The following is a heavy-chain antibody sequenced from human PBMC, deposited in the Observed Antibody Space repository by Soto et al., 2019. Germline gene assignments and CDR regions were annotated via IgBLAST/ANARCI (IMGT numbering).Heavy chain of an antibody. V-gene: IGHV1-3*04. CDR1: GCTFSSSP. CDR3: ARDEGVASGN. CDR2: INTANDDT. J-gene: IGHJ4*02. Sequence: QVKLVQSGAEVKKPGASVKVSCRASGCTFSSSPLHWVRQAPGQRPEWMGWINTANDDTKYSQKFQDRVTLTRDTSASTAYMEVSSLTPEDTAVYYCARDEGVASGNWGQGTLVTVSS. D-gene: IGHD5-12*01.